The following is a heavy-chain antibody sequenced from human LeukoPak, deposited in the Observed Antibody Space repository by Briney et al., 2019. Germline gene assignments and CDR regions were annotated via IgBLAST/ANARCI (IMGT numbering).Heavy chain of an antibody. CDR3: ARLRGVVVPALAY. V-gene: IGHV4-34*01. Sequence: SETLSLTCAVYGGSFSGYYWSWIRQPPGKGLEWIGEINHSGSTNYNPSLKSRVTISVDTSTNQFSLKLSSVTAADTAVYYCARLRGVVVPALAYWGQGTLVTVSS. CDR1: GGSFSGYY. J-gene: IGHJ4*02. D-gene: IGHD2-2*01. CDR2: INHSGST.